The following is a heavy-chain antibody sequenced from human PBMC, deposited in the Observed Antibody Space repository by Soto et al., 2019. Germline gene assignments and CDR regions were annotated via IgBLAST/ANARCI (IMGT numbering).Heavy chain of an antibody. J-gene: IGHJ5*02. D-gene: IGHD5-18*01. CDR2: IWYDGSNK. CDR3: ARDRYSYARHWFDP. V-gene: IGHV3-33*01. CDR1: GFTFSSYG. Sequence: QVQLVESGGGVVQPGRSLRLSCAASGFTFSSYGMHWVRQAPGKGLEWVAVIWYDGSNKYYADSVKGRFTISRDNSKNTLYLQMNSLRAEDTAVYYCARDRYSYARHWFDPWGQGTLVTVSS.